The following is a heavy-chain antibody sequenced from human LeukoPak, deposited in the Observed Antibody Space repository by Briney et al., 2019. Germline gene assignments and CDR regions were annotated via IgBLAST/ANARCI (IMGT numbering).Heavy chain of an antibody. Sequence: SETLSLTCTVSGYSISSGYYWGWIRQSPGNVLEWIGSIYNSGVTYYNPSLKSQVTISIDMSKNQFSLKLSSVTAAGTAVYYCARAYHSSWYLNWFDPWGQGTLVTVSS. CDR1: GYSISSGYY. CDR3: ARAYHSSWYLNWFDP. V-gene: IGHV4-38-2*02. D-gene: IGHD6-13*01. CDR2: IYNSGVT. J-gene: IGHJ5*02.